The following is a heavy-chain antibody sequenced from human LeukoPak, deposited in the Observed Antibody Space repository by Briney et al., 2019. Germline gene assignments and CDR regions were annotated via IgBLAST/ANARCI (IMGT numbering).Heavy chain of an antibody. J-gene: IGHJ4*02. CDR1: GFTFSSYA. D-gene: IGHD3-3*01. V-gene: IGHV3-23*01. CDR3: AKAFTTATIFGVVIHYFGY. CDR2: ISGSGGST. Sequence: GGSLRLSCAASGFTFSSYAMSWVRQAPGKGLEWVSAISGSGGSTYYADSVKGRFTISRDNSKNTLYLQMNSLRAEDTAVYYCAKAFTTATIFGVVIHYFGYWGQGTLVTVSS.